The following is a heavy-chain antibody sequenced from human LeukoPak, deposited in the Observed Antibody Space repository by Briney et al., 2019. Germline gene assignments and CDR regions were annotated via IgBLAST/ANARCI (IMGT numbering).Heavy chain of an antibody. CDR1: GFTFSDSA. CDR3: ARDIQLST. D-gene: IGHD5-24*01. Sequence: GGSLRLSCAASGFTFSDSAMTWVRQAPGKGLDWVSLISFSGANSYYADSVKGRFTISRDNSKDTLFLQMNSLRAEDTAIYYCARDIQLSTWGLGTMVTVSS. CDR2: ISFSGANS. V-gene: IGHV3-23*01. J-gene: IGHJ3*01.